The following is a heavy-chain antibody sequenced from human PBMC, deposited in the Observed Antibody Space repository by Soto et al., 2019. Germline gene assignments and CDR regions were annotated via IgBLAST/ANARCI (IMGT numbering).Heavy chain of an antibody. V-gene: IGHV4-59*01. J-gene: IGHJ4*02. CDR1: GGSISSYY. CDR2: IYYSGST. CDR3: ERGHRGWLQFRYFDY. D-gene: IGHD5-12*01. Sequence: SETLSLTCTVSGGSISSYYWSWSRQPPGKGLEWIGYIYYSGSTNYNPSLTSRVTISVDKSKNQLTLKLSSVTAADTAVYYCERGHRGWLQFRYFDYWGQGTLVTVSS.